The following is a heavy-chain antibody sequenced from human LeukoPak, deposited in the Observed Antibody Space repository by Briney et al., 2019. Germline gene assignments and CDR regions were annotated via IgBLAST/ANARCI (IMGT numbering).Heavy chain of an antibody. D-gene: IGHD3-10*01. CDR2: ISAYNGNT. V-gene: IGHV1-18*01. CDR1: GYTFTTYG. J-gene: IGHJ4*02. Sequence: GASVKVSCKASGYTFTTYGITWVRQAPGQGPEWMGWISAYNGNTNYAQKTQGRVTMTTDTSTSTAYMELRSLRSDDTAVYYCAREKNVYNSGRGPIDYWGQGTLVTVSS. CDR3: AREKNVYNSGRGPIDY.